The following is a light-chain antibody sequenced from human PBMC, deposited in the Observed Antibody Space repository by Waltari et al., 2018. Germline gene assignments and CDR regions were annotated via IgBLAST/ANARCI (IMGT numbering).Light chain of an antibody. CDR3: QQYKSPPWT. Sequence: DIQITQSPSTLPAPVGDRVTITFRSSQSIRSWLAWYQQKPGKAPKLLISKASTLESGVPSRFSGSGSGTEFTLTISSLQPDDFATYHCQQYKSPPWTFGQGTKVEIK. CDR2: KAS. CDR1: QSIRSW. J-gene: IGKJ1*01. V-gene: IGKV1-5*03.